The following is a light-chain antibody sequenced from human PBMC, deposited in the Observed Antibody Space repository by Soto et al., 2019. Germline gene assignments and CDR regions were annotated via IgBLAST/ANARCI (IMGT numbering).Light chain of an antibody. V-gene: IGKV1-5*03. CDR2: KAS. J-gene: IGKJ1*01. CDR3: QHYNSYSEA. CDR1: QSVSGW. Sequence: DIQMTQSPSTLSASVGDTVTVTCRASQSVSGWLAWYQQKPGKAPKLLIYKASTLKSGVPSRFSGSGSGTEFTLTISSLQPDDFATYYCQHYNSYSEALGQGTKVDI.